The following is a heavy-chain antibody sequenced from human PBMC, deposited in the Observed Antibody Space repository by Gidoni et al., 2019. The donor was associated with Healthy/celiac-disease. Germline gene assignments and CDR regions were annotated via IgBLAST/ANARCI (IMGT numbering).Heavy chain of an antibody. D-gene: IGHD5-12*01. CDR1: GSTFTSYG. Sequence: QVQLVQSGAEVKKPGASVKVSCKASGSTFTSYGIRWVRQAPGQGLEWMGWISAYNGNTNYAQKLQGRVTMTTDTSTSTAYMELRSLRSDDTAVYYCARDWSSGYDSAYYYYYGMDVWGQGTTVTVSS. CDR2: ISAYNGNT. CDR3: ARDWSSGYDSAYYYYYGMDV. V-gene: IGHV1-18*01. J-gene: IGHJ6*02.